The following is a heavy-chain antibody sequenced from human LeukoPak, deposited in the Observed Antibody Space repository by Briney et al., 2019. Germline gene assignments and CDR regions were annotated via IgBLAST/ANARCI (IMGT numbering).Heavy chain of an antibody. CDR2: ISSSGSTI. CDR3: ARMSIGYCSGGSCYSEYFQH. Sequence: AGSLRLSCAASGFTFSSYEMNWVRQAPGKVLEWVSSISSSGSTIYYADSVKGRFTISRDNGKNSLYLQMNSLRAEDTAVYYCARMSIGYCSGGSCYSEYFQHWGQGTLVTVSS. D-gene: IGHD2-15*01. V-gene: IGHV3-48*03. CDR1: GFTFSSYE. J-gene: IGHJ1*01.